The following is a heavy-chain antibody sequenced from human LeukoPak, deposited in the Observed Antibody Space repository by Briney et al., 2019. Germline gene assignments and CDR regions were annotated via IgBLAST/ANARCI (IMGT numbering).Heavy chain of an antibody. CDR1: RFTFSSYW. CDR3: ARGANRAYCSGDTCFDAFDI. CDR2: INSDGSAT. D-gene: IGHD2-15*01. Sequence: AGGSLRLSCAASRFTFSSYWMHWVRQAPGKGLVWVSRINSDGSATRYADSVKGRFTISRDNAKNTLYLQMNSLRAEDTAVYYCARGANRAYCSGDTCFDAFDIWGQGTMVTVSS. V-gene: IGHV3-74*01. J-gene: IGHJ3*02.